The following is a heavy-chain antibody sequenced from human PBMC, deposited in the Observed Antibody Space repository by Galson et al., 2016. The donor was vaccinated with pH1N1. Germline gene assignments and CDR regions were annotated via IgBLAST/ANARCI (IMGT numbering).Heavy chain of an antibody. CDR1: GGSISSGSYY. Sequence: LSLTCTVSGGSISSGSYYWSWIRQPAGKGLEWIGYIYTSGSTNYNPSLKSRVIISVDTSKSQFSLKLSSVTAADTAVYYCARVVTWELGYYFDYWGQGTLVTVSS. V-gene: IGHV4-61*09. CDR2: IYTSGST. D-gene: IGHD1-26*01. J-gene: IGHJ4*02. CDR3: ARVVTWELGYYFDY.